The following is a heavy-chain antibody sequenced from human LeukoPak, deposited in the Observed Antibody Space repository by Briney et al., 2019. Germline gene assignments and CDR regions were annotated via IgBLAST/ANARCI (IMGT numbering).Heavy chain of an antibody. D-gene: IGHD6-13*01. CDR3: ARFFSRYSSSWYYPNYYYYYMDV. V-gene: IGHV4-39*07. Sequence: SETLSLTCTVSGGSISSSSYYWGWIRQPPGKGLEWIGSIYYSGSTYYNPSLKSRVTISVDTSKNQFSLKLSSVTAADTAVYYCARFFSRYSSSWYYPNYYYYYMDVWGKGTTVTVSS. CDR2: IYYSGST. CDR1: GGSISSSSYY. J-gene: IGHJ6*03.